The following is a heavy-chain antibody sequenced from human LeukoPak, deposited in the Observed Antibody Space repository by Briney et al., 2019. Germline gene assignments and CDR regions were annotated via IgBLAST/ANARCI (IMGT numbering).Heavy chain of an antibody. Sequence: SVKVSCKASGGTFSSYAISWVRQAPGQGLEWMGRIIPILGIANYAQKFQGRVTITADKSTSTAYMELSSLRSEDTAVYYCARDGCSSSPESFDYWGQGTLVTVSS. D-gene: IGHD6-13*01. J-gene: IGHJ4*02. V-gene: IGHV1-69*04. CDR2: IIPILGIA. CDR1: GGTFSSYA. CDR3: ARDGCSSSPESFDY.